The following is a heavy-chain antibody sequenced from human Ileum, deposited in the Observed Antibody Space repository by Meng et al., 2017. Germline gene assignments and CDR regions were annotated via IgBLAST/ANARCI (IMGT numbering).Heavy chain of an antibody. D-gene: IGHD2-2*01. J-gene: IGHJ5*01. CDR3: ARVVGGPASMSGWFDP. CDR1: GGSCSSSNW. V-gene: IGHV4-4*02. Sequence: QLPESDPRLVRLSGTLSLTIAASGGSCSSSNWWTWVRLAPVKGLEWIREIYHSGSPNYNPSLKSRVTISVDKSQNQFSLKLNSVTAADTAVYYCARVVGGPASMSGWFDPWGQGTLVTVSS. CDR2: IYHSGSP.